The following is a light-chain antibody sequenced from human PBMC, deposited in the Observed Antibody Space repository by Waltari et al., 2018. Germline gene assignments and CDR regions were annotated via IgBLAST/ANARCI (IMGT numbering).Light chain of an antibody. CDR3: QQYRTPPWT. CDR1: QSISTW. CDR2: RAF. J-gene: IGKJ1*01. Sequence: DIEMTQSPSTLSASVGDRVILTCRASQSISTWLAWYQQKPGKAPNLLIYRAFTLENGVPSRFSGSGSGTEFTLTISSLQPDDFATYICQQYRTPPWTFGQGTKVEMK. V-gene: IGKV1-5*03.